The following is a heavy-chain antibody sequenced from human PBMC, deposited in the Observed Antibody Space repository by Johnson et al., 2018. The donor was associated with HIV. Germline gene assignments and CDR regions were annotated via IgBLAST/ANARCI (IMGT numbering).Heavy chain of an antibody. Sequence: VQLVESGGGLVKPGGSLRLSCAASGFTFSSYWMHWVRQAPGMGLDWVSVIYSDGSTYYDDSVKGRFTISRDNAKNSLYLQMNSLRAEDTAVYYCARGGIRGYSYGPGAFDIWGQGTMVTVSS. J-gene: IGHJ3*02. CDR3: ARGGIRGYSYGPGAFDI. CDR1: GFTFSSYW. CDR2: IYSDGST. D-gene: IGHD5-18*01. V-gene: IGHV3-53*01.